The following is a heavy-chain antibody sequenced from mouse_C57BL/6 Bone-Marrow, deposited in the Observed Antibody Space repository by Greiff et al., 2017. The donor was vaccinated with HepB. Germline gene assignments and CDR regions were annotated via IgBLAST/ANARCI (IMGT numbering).Heavy chain of an antibody. V-gene: IGHV5-6*02. CDR3: ARQPGSYFDY. J-gene: IGHJ2*01. CDR2: ISSGGSYT. Sequence: EVMLVESGGDLVKPGGSLKLSCAASGFTFSSYGMSWVRQTPDKRLEWVATISSGGSYTYYPDSVKGRFTISRDNAKNTLYLQMSSLKSEDTAMYYCARQPGSYFDYWGQGTTLTVSS. CDR1: GFTFSSYG. D-gene: IGHD1-1*01.